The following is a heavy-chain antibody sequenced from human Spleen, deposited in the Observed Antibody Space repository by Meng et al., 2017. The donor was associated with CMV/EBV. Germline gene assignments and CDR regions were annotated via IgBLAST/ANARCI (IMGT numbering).Heavy chain of an antibody. V-gene: IGHV4-59*01. J-gene: IGHJ6*02. D-gene: IGHD3-22*01. CDR1: GGSINSYY. CDR2: IYSRGST. CDR3: ARDTGYYYDSSGYSIPTYGGMDV. Sequence: GSLRLSCTISGGSINSYYWSWIRQPPGKGLEWIGNIYSRGSTNYNPSLKSRVTISVDTSTNQFSLRLSSVTAADTAVYYCARDTGYYYDSSGYSIPTYGGMDVWGQGTTVTVSS.